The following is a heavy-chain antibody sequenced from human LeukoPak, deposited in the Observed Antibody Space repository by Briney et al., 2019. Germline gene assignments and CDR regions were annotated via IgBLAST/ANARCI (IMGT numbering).Heavy chain of an antibody. CDR3: ARGDVHYYYGMDV. D-gene: IGHD2-8*01. CDR2: IIPIFGTA. J-gene: IGHJ6*02. Sequence: SVTVSCKASGGTFSSYAISWVRQAPGQGLEWMGGIIPIFGTANYAQKFQGRVTITADESTSTAYMELSSLRSEDTAVYYCARGDVHYYYGMDVWGQGTTVTVSS. V-gene: IGHV1-69*13. CDR1: GGTFSSYA.